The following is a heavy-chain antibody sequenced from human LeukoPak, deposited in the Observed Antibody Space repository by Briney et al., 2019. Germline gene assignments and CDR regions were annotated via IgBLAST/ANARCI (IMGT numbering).Heavy chain of an antibody. CDR2: INPTSGGT. J-gene: IGHJ4*02. Sequence: GASVKVSCKASGYTFTGHCMHWVRQAPGQGLEWMGWINPTSGGTTYAQKFQGRVTMTRDTSISTAYMELSRLRSDDTAVYYCARIRTREEGMDYWGQGTLVTVSS. D-gene: IGHD6-13*01. V-gene: IGHV1-2*02. CDR1: GYTFTGHC. CDR3: ARIRTREEGMDY.